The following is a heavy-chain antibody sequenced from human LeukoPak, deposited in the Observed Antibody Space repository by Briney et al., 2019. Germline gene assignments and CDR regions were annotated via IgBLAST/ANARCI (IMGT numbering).Heavy chain of an antibody. D-gene: IGHD2-2*01. Sequence: GESLKISCKTSGYNFTTYWIGWVRQMPGKGLEWMGVIYPYDSDTRYSPSFEGQATISADKSISTAYLQWNSLKTSDSAMYYCARHGGGYCRTGSCYLFDPWGQGTLVTVSS. CDR1: GYNFTTYW. V-gene: IGHV5-51*01. J-gene: IGHJ5*02. CDR3: ARHGGGYCRTGSCYLFDP. CDR2: IYPYDSDT.